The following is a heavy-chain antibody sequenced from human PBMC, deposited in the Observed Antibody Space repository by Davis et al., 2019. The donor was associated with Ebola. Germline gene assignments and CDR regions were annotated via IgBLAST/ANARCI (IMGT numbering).Heavy chain of an antibody. V-gene: IGHV4-30-2*03. Sequence: SETLSLTCAVSGGSISSGGYSWSWIRQPPGKGLEWIGYIYHSGSTYYNPSLKSRVTISVDTSENQFSLKLSSVTAADTAVYYCASQFTTYYYDSSGYYDYWGQGTLVTVSS. D-gene: IGHD3-22*01. CDR1: GGSISSGGYS. J-gene: IGHJ4*02. CDR2: IYHSGST. CDR3: ASQFTTYYYDSSGYYDY.